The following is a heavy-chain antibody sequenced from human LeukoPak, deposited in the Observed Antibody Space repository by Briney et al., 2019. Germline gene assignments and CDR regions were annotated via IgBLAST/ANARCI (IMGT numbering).Heavy chain of an antibody. V-gene: IGHV1-2*02. CDR2: INPDSGGT. CDR1: GYTFTSYY. J-gene: IGHJ5*02. Sequence: ASVKVSCKASGYTFTSYYIHWVRQAPGQRLEWTGWINPDSGGTNYAQQFQGRVTMTRDTSISTVYMDLSRLRSDDTAMYYCVREARAGNWFDPWGQGTLVIVSS. CDR3: VREARAGNWFDP.